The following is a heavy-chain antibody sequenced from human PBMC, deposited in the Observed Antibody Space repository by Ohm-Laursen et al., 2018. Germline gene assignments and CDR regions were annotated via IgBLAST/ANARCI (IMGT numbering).Heavy chain of an antibody. Sequence: SLRLSCTASGFTFADHYMDWVRQAPGKGLELVARSRDNANSYTTAYVASVKGRFSISRDDSENSLYLQMNSLKTEDTAVYYCARTRNFQPYDVWGQGTMVSVSS. V-gene: IGHV3-72*01. CDR3: ARTRNFQPYDV. CDR1: GFTFADHY. D-gene: IGHD2/OR15-2a*01. CDR2: SRDNANSYTT. J-gene: IGHJ3*01.